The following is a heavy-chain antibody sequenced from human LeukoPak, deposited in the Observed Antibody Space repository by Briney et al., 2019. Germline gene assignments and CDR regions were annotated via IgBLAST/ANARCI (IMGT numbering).Heavy chain of an antibody. D-gene: IGHD1-26*01. CDR1: GGTFSSYA. V-gene: IGHV1-69*05. Sequence: SVKVSCKASGGTFSSYAISWVRQAPGHGLEWMGGIIHIFGTANYAQKFQGRVTITTDESTSTAYMELSSLRSEDTAVYYCGRDRGGSPPWDDAFDIWGQGTMVTVSS. J-gene: IGHJ3*02. CDR2: IIHIFGTA. CDR3: GRDRGGSPPWDDAFDI.